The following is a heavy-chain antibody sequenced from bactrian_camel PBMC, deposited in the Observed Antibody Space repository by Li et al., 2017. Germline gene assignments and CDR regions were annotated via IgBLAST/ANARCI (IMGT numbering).Heavy chain of an antibody. CDR3: ATNGGKY. Sequence: HVQLVESGGGLVQPGGSLRLSCAASGFTFSNHHMSWVRQAPGKGLEWLSDIHGDSGDTFYTDSVKGRFTISLDNANNTVYLQMNMVKSEDTALYYCATNGGKYWGQGTQVTVS. CDR2: IHGDSGDT. V-gene: IGHV3-2*01. CDR1: GFTFSNHH. J-gene: IGHJ4*01.